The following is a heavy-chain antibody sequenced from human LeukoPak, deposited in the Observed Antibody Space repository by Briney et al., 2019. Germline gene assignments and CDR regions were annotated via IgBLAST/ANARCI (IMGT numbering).Heavy chain of an antibody. D-gene: IGHD3-16*01. CDR2: TYPADSDT. CDR1: GFSFTSYW. V-gene: IGHV5-51*01. J-gene: IGHJ5*02. Sequence: GESLKISCKGSGFSFTSYWIGWVRQMPGKGLEYMGITYPADSDTRYSPSFQGQVTISADKSISTAYLQWSSLKASDTAMYYCARQRFTTRAYAGNWFDPWGQGTLVTVSS. CDR3: ARQRFTTRAYAGNWFDP.